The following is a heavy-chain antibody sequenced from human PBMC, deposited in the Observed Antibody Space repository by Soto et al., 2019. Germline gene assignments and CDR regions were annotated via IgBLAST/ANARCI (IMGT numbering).Heavy chain of an antibody. CDR3: ARVGHDAFDI. CDR2: ISSSSYI. CDR1: GFTFSSYS. J-gene: IGHJ3*02. Sequence: EVQLVESGGGLVKPGGSLRLSCAASGFTFSSYSMNWVRQAPGKGLEWVSSISSSSYIYYADSVKGRFTISRDNAKNSLYLQMNSLRAEDTAVYDCARVGHDAFDIWGQGTMVTVSS. V-gene: IGHV3-21*01.